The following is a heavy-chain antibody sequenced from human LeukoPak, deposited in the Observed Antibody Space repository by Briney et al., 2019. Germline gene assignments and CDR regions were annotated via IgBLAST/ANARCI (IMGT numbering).Heavy chain of an antibody. Sequence: GGSLRLSCAASGFTFSSYAMSWVRQAPGKGLEWVSAISGSGGSTYYADSVKGRFTISRDNSKNTLYLQMNSLRAEDTAVYYCARAIGLTTISPYTFDIWGQGTMVTVSS. CDR3: ARAIGLTTISPYTFDI. J-gene: IGHJ3*02. CDR2: ISGSGGST. CDR1: GFTFSSYA. V-gene: IGHV3-23*01. D-gene: IGHD3-3*01.